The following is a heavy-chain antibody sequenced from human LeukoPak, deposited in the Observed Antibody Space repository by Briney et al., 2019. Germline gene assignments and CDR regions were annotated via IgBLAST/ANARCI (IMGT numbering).Heavy chain of an antibody. Sequence: GSVRLSCAASGFDFSTQWMSWIRQPPGKGLEWIGYIYYSGSTNYNPSLKSRVTISVDTSKNQFSLKLSSVTAADTAVYYCARDLGYSYPADYYYMDVWGKGTTVTVSS. V-gene: IGHV4-59*11. J-gene: IGHJ6*03. CDR1: GFDFSTQW. CDR3: ARDLGYSYPADYYYMDV. D-gene: IGHD5-18*01. CDR2: IYYSGST.